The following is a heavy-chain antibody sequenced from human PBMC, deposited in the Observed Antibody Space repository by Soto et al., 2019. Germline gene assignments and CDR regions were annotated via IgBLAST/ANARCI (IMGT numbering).Heavy chain of an antibody. V-gene: IGHV4-34*01. CDR3: ARGGSNDWQVAFDI. D-gene: IGHD3-9*01. CDR1: GGSFSTYY. CDR2: INHSGSN. Sequence: PSETLSLTCVVSGGSFSTYYYNWIRQSPGKGLEWIGEINHSGSNNYSPSLKSRATMSLDTSKNQFSLKLTSVTAADTAVYYCARGGSNDWQVAFDIWGQGTRVTVSS. J-gene: IGHJ3*02.